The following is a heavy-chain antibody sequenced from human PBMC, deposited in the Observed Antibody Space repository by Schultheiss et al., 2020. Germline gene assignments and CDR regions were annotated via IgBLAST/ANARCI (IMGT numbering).Heavy chain of an antibody. CDR1: GFTVSSNY. V-gene: IGHV3-53*01. CDR2: IYSGGST. Sequence: GGSLRLSCAASGFTVSSNYMSWVRQAPGKGLEWVSVIYSGGSTYYADSVKGRFTISRDNSKNTLYLQMNSLRAEDTAVYYCARGVGAAPLWYFDLWGRGTLVTVSS. CDR3: ARGVGAAPLWYFDL. J-gene: IGHJ2*01. D-gene: IGHD1-26*01.